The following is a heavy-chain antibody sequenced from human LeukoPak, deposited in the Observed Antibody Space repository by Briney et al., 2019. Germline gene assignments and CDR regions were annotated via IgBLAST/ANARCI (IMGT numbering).Heavy chain of an antibody. CDR3: AKGEGYSGGWLGGDY. CDR2: INVGGDST. Sequence: GGSLRLSCAASRFTFSTYAMSWVRQAPGKGLEWVAVINVGGDSTYYADSVKGRLTISRDNSKNTLYLQMNSLRAEDTAVYYCAKGEGYSGGWLGGDYWGQGTLVTVSS. D-gene: IGHD6-19*01. V-gene: IGHV3-23*01. J-gene: IGHJ4*02. CDR1: RFTFSTYA.